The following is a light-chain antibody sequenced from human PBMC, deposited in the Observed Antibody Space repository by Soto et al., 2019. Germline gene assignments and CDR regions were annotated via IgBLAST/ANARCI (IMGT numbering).Light chain of an antibody. Sequence: EIVMTQSPATLSVSPGERATLSCRASQSVSSNLAWYQQKPGQAPRLLIYDASNRAAGIPARFSGSGSGTEFTLTISSLEPEDFAVYYCQQRSNWPPYPFGQGTKVDIX. J-gene: IGKJ2*01. CDR1: QSVSSN. CDR3: QQRSNWPPYP. V-gene: IGKV3-11*01. CDR2: DAS.